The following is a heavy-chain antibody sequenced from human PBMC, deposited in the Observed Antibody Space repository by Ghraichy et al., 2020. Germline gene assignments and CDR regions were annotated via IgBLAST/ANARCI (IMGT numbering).Heavy chain of an antibody. CDR3: ARVKTHYDPSLRY. V-gene: IGHV3-48*02. CDR2: ISSSGTTI. J-gene: IGHJ4*02. D-gene: IGHD3-22*01. CDR1: GFTFYTYA. Sequence: ETLSLTCAASGFTFYTYAMSWVRQAPGKGLEWVSYISSSGTTIYYADSVKGRFTITRDNAKNSLSLQMNSLRDEDTAVYFCARVKTHYDPSLRYWGQGALVTVSS.